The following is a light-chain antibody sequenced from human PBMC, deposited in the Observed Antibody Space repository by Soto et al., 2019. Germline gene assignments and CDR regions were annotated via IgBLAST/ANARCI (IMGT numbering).Light chain of an antibody. CDR2: DAS. CDR1: QSISSC. V-gene: IGKV1-5*01. J-gene: IGKJ1*01. Sequence: DIQMTQSPSTLSASVEARVTIPFRASQSISSCLAWYQQKPGKAPKLLIYDASTLESGVASRFSGSGYGTEFILTISSLQPDDFATYYCQQFNSYSAFGQGTKVDIK. CDR3: QQFNSYSA.